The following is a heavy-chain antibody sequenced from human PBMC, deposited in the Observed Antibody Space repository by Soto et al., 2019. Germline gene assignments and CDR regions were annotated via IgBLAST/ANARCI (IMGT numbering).Heavy chain of an antibody. J-gene: IGHJ5*02. CDR3: ARVVPGAEAWFGP. Sequence: QVQLVQSGGEVKRPGASVKVSCKTSGYTFSNYGITGVRQAHGQPLEWLGWISLYSDGTNYAQKFQGRVSMTTDTSTTTAYMELRSLRSDDTAVYYCARVVPGAEAWFGPWGQGTLVTVSS. CDR2: ISLYSDGT. D-gene: IGHD2-2*01. V-gene: IGHV1-18*01. CDR1: GYTFSNYG.